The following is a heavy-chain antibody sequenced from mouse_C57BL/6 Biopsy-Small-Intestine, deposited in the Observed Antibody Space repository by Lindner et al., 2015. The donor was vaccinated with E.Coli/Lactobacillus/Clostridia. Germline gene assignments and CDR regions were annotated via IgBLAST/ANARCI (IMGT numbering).Heavy chain of an antibody. J-gene: IGHJ1*03. D-gene: IGHD2-3*01. CDR3: ARHAYDGIYFDV. V-gene: IGHV1-62-2*01. CDR1: GYAFSSSW. Sequence: VQLQESGPALVKPGASVNISCKASGYAFSSSWMNWVKQRPGKGLEWIGWFYPGSDSMKYNEKFKDKATLTADKSSSTVYMELSGLTSADSAVYFCARHAYDGIYFDVWGTGTTVTVSS. CDR2: FYPGSDSM.